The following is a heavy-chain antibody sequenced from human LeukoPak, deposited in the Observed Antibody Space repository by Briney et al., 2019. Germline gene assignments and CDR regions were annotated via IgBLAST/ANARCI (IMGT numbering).Heavy chain of an antibody. V-gene: IGHV4-39*07. CDR3: ARDPTLYCSGGSCYSGAFDI. J-gene: IGHJ3*02. D-gene: IGHD2-15*01. CDR1: GGSISSSSYY. Sequence: SETLSLTCTVSGGSISSSSYYWGWIRQPPGKGLEWIGSIYYSGSTYYNPSLKSRVTISVDTSKNQFSLKLSSVTAADTAVYYCARDPTLYCSGGSCYSGAFDIWGQGTMVTVSS. CDR2: IYYSGST.